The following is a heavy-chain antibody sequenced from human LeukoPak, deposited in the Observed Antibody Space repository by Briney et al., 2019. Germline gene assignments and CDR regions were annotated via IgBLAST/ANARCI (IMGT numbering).Heavy chain of an antibody. CDR3: ARGITMVRGVANAKDAFDI. Sequence: ASVKVSCKASGYTFTSYDINWVRQATGQGLEWMGWMNPNSGNTNYAQKFQGWVTMTRDTSISTAYMELSRLRSDDTAVYYCARGITMVRGVANAKDAFDIWGQGTMVTVSS. D-gene: IGHD3-10*01. V-gene: IGHV1-8*01. CDR2: MNPNSGNT. CDR1: GYTFTSYD. J-gene: IGHJ3*02.